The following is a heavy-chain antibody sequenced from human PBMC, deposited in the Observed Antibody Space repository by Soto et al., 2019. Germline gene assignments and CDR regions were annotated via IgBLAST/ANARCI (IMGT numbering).Heavy chain of an antibody. D-gene: IGHD5-18*01. CDR2: IIPIFGTA. CDR3: ARDRIVDTAMVGLYYYYGMDV. J-gene: IGHJ6*02. Sequence: SVKVSCKASGGTFSSYAISWVRQAPGQGLEWMGGIIPIFGTANYAQKFQGRVTITADESTSTAYMELSSLRSEDTAVYYCARDRIVDTAMVGLYYYYGMDVWGQGTTVTVSS. CDR1: GGTFSSYA. V-gene: IGHV1-69*13.